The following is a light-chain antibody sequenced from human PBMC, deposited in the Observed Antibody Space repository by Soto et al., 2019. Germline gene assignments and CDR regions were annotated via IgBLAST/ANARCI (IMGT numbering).Light chain of an antibody. J-gene: IGKJ4*01. V-gene: IGKV1-5*01. CDR3: QQYNNYPLT. CDR2: DVS. CDR1: QSISGW. Sequence: DIPMTQSPSTLSASVGDRVTITCRASQSISGWLAWYQEKPGKAPNLLIYDVSSLRSGVPSRFSGSGAGTEFTLTISSLQPDDFATYYCQQYNNYPLTFGGGTKVEIK.